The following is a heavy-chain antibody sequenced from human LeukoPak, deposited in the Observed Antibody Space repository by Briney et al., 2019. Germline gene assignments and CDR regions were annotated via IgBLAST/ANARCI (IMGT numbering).Heavy chain of an antibody. Sequence: SETLSLTCTVSGGSIGRYYWSWIRQPPGKGLEWIGYISYSGGTKYNPSLMSRVTISVDTSKNQFSLKLSSATAADTAVYYCARLDYYHFDYWGQGTVVTVSS. V-gene: IGHV4-59*01. CDR2: ISYSGGT. D-gene: IGHD3-22*01. CDR1: GGSIGRYY. J-gene: IGHJ4*02. CDR3: ARLDYYHFDY.